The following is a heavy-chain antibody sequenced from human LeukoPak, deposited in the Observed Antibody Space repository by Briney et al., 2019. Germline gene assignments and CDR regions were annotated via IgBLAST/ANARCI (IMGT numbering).Heavy chain of an antibody. CDR2: INPSGGST. J-gene: IGHJ4*02. Sequence: GASVKVSCKASGYTFTSYYMHWVRQAPGQGPEWMGIINPSGGSTSYAQKFQGRVTMTRDTSTSTVYMELSSLRSEDTAVYYCARGPDRDFNCGGDCGVIDYWGQGTLVTVSS. D-gene: IGHD2-21*02. CDR1: GYTFTSYY. V-gene: IGHV1-46*01. CDR3: ARGPDRDFNCGGDCGVIDY.